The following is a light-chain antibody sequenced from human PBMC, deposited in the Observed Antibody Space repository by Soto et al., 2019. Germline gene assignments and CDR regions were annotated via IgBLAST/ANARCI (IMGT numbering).Light chain of an antibody. Sequence: QSVLTQPPSVSGAPGQRVTISCSGSASNIGRDPVNWYQQVPGTAPKLLIYENNHRPSGVPDRFSGSKSGTSAFLVISGLQSEDEAEYFCAGWDGSLKGFVFGTGTKVTVL. CDR3: AGWDGSLKGFV. CDR1: ASNIGRDP. V-gene: IGLV1-44*01. CDR2: ENN. J-gene: IGLJ1*01.